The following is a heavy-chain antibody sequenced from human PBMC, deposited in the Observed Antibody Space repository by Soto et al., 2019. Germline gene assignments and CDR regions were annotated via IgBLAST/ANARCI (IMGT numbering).Heavy chain of an antibody. D-gene: IGHD1-26*01. CDR2: INEDGSTT. CDR1: GFVFSMYW. J-gene: IGHJ4*02. V-gene: IGHV3-74*03. CDR3: TRGPRPSSSGTGAY. Sequence: VGSLRLSCEASGFVFSMYWMHWVRQVPGKRPVWLARINEDGSTTTYADYVTDRFTISRDNDKNTLYLQLDSLRVEDSALYYCTRGPRPSSSGTGAYGCQGSLVT.